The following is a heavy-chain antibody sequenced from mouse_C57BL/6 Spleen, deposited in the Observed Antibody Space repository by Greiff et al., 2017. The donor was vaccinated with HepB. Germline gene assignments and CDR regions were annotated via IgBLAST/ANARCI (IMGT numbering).Heavy chain of an antibody. CDR2: FHPYNDDT. CDR3: ARGIDYEGAMDY. V-gene: IGHV1-47*01. CDR1: GYTFTTYP. Sequence: VKLMESGAELVKPGASVKMSCKASGYTFTTYPIEWMKQNHGKSLEWIGNFHPYNDDTKYNEKFKGKATLTVEKSSSTVYLELSRLTSDDSAVYYCARGIDYEGAMDYWGQGTSVTVSS. D-gene: IGHD2-4*01. J-gene: IGHJ4*01.